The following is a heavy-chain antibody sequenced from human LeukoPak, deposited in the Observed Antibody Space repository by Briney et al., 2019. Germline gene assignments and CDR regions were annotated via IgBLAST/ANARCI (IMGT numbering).Heavy chain of an antibody. Sequence: GSLRLSCAASGVTFSSYSMNWVRQAPGKGLEWIGEINHSGSTNYNPSLKSRVTISVDTSKNQFSLKLSSVTAADTAVYYCARQRRSYGDYAFVAFDIWGQGTMVTVSS. CDR1: GVTFSSYS. CDR2: INHSGST. CDR3: ARQRRSYGDYAFVAFDI. J-gene: IGHJ3*02. D-gene: IGHD4-17*01. V-gene: IGHV4-34*01.